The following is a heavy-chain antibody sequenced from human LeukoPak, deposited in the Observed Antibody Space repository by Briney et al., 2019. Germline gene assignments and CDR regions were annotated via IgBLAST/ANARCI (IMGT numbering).Heavy chain of an antibody. D-gene: IGHD3-22*01. CDR3: ARDLLNYYDSSGYPDY. CDR1: GGSISSSSYY. V-gene: IGHV4-39*07. Sequence: SETLSLTCTVSGGSISSSSYYWGWIRQPPGKGLEWIGSIYYSGSTYYNPSLKSRVTISVDTFKNQFSLKLSSVTAADTAVYYCARDLLNYYDSSGYPDYWGQGTLVTVSS. J-gene: IGHJ4*02. CDR2: IYYSGST.